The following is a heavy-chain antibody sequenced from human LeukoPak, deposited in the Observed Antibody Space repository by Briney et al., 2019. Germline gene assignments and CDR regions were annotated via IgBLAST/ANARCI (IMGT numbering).Heavy chain of an antibody. CDR3: ARIRGSSSSYFFDY. CDR2: IGWDGDE. V-gene: IGHV2-70*17. CDR1: GFSLRTSGIC. D-gene: IGHD6-6*01. J-gene: IGHJ4*02. Sequence: SGPALVKPTQTLTLTCTFSGFSLRTSGICVSWVRQPQGKALEWLARIGWDGDEFYNTTLKTRLTISKDTSKNQVVLTMTNMDPVDKGTYYCARIRGSSSSYFFDYWGQGTLVTVSS.